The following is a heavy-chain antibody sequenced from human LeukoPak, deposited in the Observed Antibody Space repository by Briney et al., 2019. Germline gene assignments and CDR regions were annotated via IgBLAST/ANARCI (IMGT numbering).Heavy chain of an antibody. CDR2: ISSSSSTI. CDR3: ASTNYRGGTTGYNWFDP. CDR1: GFTFSNHW. J-gene: IGHJ5*02. V-gene: IGHV3-48*01. D-gene: IGHD5-24*01. Sequence: GGSLRLSCAASGFTFSNHWMHWVRQAPGKGLEWVSYISSSSSTIYYADSVKGRFTISRDNANNSLYLQMNSLRAEDTAVYYCASTNYRGGTTGYNWFDPWGQGTLVTVSS.